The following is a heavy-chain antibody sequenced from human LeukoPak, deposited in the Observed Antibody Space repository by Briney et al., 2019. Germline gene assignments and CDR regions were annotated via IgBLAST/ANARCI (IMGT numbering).Heavy chain of an antibody. CDR3: AKDSRRLAAMVTWLDY. CDR2: ISYDGSNK. CDR1: GFTFSSYG. V-gene: IGHV3-30*18. J-gene: IGHJ4*02. D-gene: IGHD5-18*01. Sequence: PGGSLRLSCTASGFTFSSYGMHWVRQAPGKGLEWVAVISYDGSNKYYADSVKGRFTISRDNSKNTLYLQVNSLRAEDTAVYYCAKDSRRLAAMVTWLDYWGQGTLVTVSS.